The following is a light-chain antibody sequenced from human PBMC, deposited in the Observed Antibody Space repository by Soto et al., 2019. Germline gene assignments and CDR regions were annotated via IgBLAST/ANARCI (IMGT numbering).Light chain of an antibody. CDR2: AAS. V-gene: IGKV1-8*01. J-gene: IGKJ1*01. Sequence: AIRMTQSPSSLSASTGDRVTITCRASQGISSYLAWYQQKPGKAPKLLIYAASTLQSGVPSRFSGSGSGTDFTLTISCLKSEDFATYSCQQYYSYPPTFGQGTKVDI. CDR3: QQYYSYPPT. CDR1: QGISSY.